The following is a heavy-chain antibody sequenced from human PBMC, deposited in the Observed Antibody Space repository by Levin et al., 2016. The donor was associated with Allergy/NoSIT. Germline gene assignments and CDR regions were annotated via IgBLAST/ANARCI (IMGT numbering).Heavy chain of an antibody. J-gene: IGHJ4*02. CDR2: IISETGGGTT. V-gene: IGHV3-15*01. CDR3: TSHSTVAGLGN. Sequence: GGSLRLSCAASGLTFSNTWMSWVRQAPGKGLEWVGRIISETGGGTTDYAAPVKGRFTISRDDSRNTVYLQMTSLKTEDTAVYYCTSHSTVAGLGNWGRGTLVTVSS. D-gene: IGHD2-8*02. CDR1: GLTFSNTW.